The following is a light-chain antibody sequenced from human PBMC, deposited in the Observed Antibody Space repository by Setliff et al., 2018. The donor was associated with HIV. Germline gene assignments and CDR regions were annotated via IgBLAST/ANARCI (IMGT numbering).Light chain of an antibody. CDR2: DVS. V-gene: IGLV2-14*03. CDR3: SSFTGTNTYV. CDR1: SSDIGNYNY. Sequence: QSALTQPASVSGSPGQSITISCIGTSSDIGNYNYVSWYQPHPGMAPKLMIYDVSNRPSGVSNRFSGSKSGSTASLTISVLQAEDEADYYCSSFTGTNTYVFGTGTRSPS. J-gene: IGLJ1*01.